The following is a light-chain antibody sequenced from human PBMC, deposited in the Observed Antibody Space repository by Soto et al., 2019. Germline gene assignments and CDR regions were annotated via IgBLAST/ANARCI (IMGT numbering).Light chain of an antibody. CDR2: DVT. J-gene: IGLJ1*01. CDR3: SSYTSSSTYV. CDR1: SSGVGGYNY. V-gene: IGLV2-14*01. Sequence: QSVLTQPASVSGSPGQSITISCTGTSSGVGGYNYVSWYQQHPGKVPKLMIYDVTNRPSGISNRFSASKSGNTASLTISGLQAEDEADYYCSSYTSSSTYVFGTGTKVTVL.